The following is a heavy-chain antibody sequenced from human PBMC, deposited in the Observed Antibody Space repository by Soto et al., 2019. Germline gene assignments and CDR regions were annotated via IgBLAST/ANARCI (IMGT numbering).Heavy chain of an antibody. D-gene: IGHD3-9*01. CDR2: IIPIFGTA. Sequence: GASVKVSCKASGGTFSSYAISWVRQAPGQGLEWMGGIIPIFGTANYAQKFQGRVTITADESTSTAYMELSSLRSEDTAVYYCARGDYYDILTGYPTWGQGTLVTVS. CDR1: GGTFSSYA. CDR3: ARGDYYDILTGYPT. J-gene: IGHJ5*02. V-gene: IGHV1-69*13.